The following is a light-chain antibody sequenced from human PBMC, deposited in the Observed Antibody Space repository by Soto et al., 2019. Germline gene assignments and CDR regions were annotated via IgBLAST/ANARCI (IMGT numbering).Light chain of an antibody. V-gene: IGKV1-33*01. J-gene: IGKJ1*01. CDR1: QDISNY. Sequence: DIQMTQSPSSLSASVGDRVTITCQASQDISNYLNWYQQKPGKAPKLLIYDASNLETGVPSRFNGSGSGTDFTLTISSLQPDDFASYYCQQYSTYWTFGQGTKV. CDR3: QQYSTYWT. CDR2: DAS.